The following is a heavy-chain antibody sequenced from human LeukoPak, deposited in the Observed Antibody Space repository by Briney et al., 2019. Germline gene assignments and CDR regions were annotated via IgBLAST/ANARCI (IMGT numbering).Heavy chain of an antibody. V-gene: IGHV1-8*01. Sequence: ASVKVSCKASGYTFTSYDINWVRQATGQGLESMGWMNPNSGNTGYAQKFQGRVTVTRNTSISTAYMELSSLRSEDTAVYYCARTRTRTTGTTLYYYYMDVWGKGTTVTVSS. CDR2: MNPNSGNT. D-gene: IGHD1-1*01. CDR1: GYTFTSYD. CDR3: ARTRTRTTGTTLYYYYMDV. J-gene: IGHJ6*03.